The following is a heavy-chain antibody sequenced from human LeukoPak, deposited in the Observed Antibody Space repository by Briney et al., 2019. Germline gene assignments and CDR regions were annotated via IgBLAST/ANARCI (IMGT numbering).Heavy chain of an antibody. V-gene: IGHV3-30*04. CDR3: VRSTGKFYYGADV. Sequence: GGALRLSCAASGFTFSSYAMYWVRQAPGEGLEWVAAISYDGRNNYYADSVKGRLTIARDNSKNTLYLQMSSLRAEDTAVYYCVRSTGKFYYGADVWGQGTTVTVSS. D-gene: IGHD4/OR15-4a*01. J-gene: IGHJ6*02. CDR1: GFTFSSYA. CDR2: ISYDGRNN.